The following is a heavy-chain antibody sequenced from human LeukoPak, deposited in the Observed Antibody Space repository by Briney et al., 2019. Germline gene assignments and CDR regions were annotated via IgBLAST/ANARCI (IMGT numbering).Heavy chain of an antibody. CDR1: GYTFTSNY. CDR2: IYPRDGST. D-gene: IGHD1-26*01. V-gene: IGHV1-46*01. Sequence: ASVKVSCKASGYTFTSNYIHWVRQAPGQGLEWMGMIYPRDGSTSYAQKFQGRVTVTRDTSTSTVHMELSGLRSEDTAVYYCAREGVGATSGAFDIWGQGTMVTVSS. J-gene: IGHJ3*02. CDR3: AREGVGATSGAFDI.